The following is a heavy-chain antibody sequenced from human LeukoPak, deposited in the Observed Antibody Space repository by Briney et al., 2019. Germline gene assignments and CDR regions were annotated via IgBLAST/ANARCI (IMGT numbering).Heavy chain of an antibody. CDR1: GFTFSDHY. Sequence: GGSLRLSCAASGFTFSDHYMSWIRQAPGKGLEWVSYISYNGDTIKYADSVKGRFTISRDNSKNTLYLQMNSLRTEDTAVYYCAKDDFYYGSGSYPDYWGQGTLVTVSS. V-gene: IGHV3-11*04. CDR3: AKDDFYYGSGSYPDY. J-gene: IGHJ4*02. CDR2: ISYNGDTI. D-gene: IGHD3-10*01.